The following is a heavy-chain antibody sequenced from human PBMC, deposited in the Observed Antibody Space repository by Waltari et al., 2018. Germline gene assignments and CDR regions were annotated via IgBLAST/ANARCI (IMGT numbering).Heavy chain of an antibody. Sequence: QVQLQESGPGLVKPSETLSLTCTVSGGSISSYYWSWIRQPPGKGLEWIGYIYYSGSTNYNPSLKSRVTISVDTSKNQFSLKLSSETAADTAVYYCARDPGAVAGTAGAFDIWGQGTMVTVSS. CDR1: GGSISSYY. V-gene: IGHV4-59*01. CDR2: IYYSGST. J-gene: IGHJ3*02. CDR3: ARDPGAVAGTAGAFDI. D-gene: IGHD6-19*01.